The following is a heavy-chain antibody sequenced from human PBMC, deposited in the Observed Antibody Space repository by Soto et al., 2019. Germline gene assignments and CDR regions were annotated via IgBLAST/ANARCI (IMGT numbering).Heavy chain of an antibody. CDR1: GLSITDSEMG. V-gene: IGHV2-26*01. CDR2: IDSSGEK. CDR3: ARRRLAVAVSPWFDP. J-gene: IGHJ5*02. Sequence: QVTLKESGPVLVKPTETLTLRCTVSGLSITDSEMGVSWIRQPPGQPLEWLAHIDSSGEKSYRTFLKSRLAISKATSKSQIVLTMTNMDPAHTATYYCARRRLAVAVSPWFDPWGQGIPVTVSS. D-gene: IGHD6-19*01.